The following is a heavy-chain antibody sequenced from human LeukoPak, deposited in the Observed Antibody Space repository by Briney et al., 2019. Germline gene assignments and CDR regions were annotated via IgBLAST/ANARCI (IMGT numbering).Heavy chain of an antibody. V-gene: IGHV3-30-3*01. CDR3: ARGGGLGVVVRTAKTFDI. J-gene: IGHJ3*02. D-gene: IGHD3-22*01. CDR2: ISYDGSNK. CDR1: GFTFSSYA. Sequence: GGPLRLSCAASGFTFSSYAMHWVRQAPGKGLEGVAVISYDGSNKYYADSVKGQFTISRDNSKNTLYLQMNSLRAEDTAVYYCARGGGLGVVVRTAKTFDIWGQGTMVTASS.